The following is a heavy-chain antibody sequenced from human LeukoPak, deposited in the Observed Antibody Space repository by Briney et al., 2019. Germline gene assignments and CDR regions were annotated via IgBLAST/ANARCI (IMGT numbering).Heavy chain of an antibody. Sequence: GASVKVSCKASGYTFTNYYMHWVRQAPGQGLEWVGWINLNSGGTKYSQKFQGRVTMTRDTSISTAYMELSRLRSDDTAVYYCARKYSSSWADYWGQGTLVTVSS. CDR3: ARKYSSSWADY. CDR2: INLNSGGT. J-gene: IGHJ4*02. V-gene: IGHV1-2*02. CDR1: GYTFTNYY. D-gene: IGHD6-13*01.